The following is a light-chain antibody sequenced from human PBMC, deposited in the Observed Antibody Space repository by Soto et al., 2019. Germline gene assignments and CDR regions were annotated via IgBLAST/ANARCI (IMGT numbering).Light chain of an antibody. CDR3: CSYAGSSTLV. CDR1: RIDVGDYDP. CDR2: EAI. V-gene: IGLV2-23*01. Sequence: QSALTQPASVSGSPGQSITVSCTGIRIDVGDYDPVSWYQQHPGKAPKLLIYEAIRRPSGVSNRFSGSKSGNTASLTISGLQTEDEADYYCCSYAGSSTLVFGGGTKLTVL. J-gene: IGLJ3*02.